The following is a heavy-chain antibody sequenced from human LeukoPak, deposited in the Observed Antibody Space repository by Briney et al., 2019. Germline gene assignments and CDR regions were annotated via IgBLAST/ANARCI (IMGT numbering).Heavy chain of an antibody. D-gene: IGHD3-22*01. CDR1: GGSISGYY. CDR3: ARGKKRYYDSSGYNWFDP. CDR2: IYTSGST. J-gene: IGHJ5*02. V-gene: IGHV4-4*07. Sequence: PSETLSLTCTVSGGSISGYYWSWIRQPAGKGLEWIGRIYTSGSTNYNPSLKSRVTMSVDTSKNQFSLKLSSVTAADTAVYYCARGKKRYYDSSGYNWFDPWGQGTLVTVSS.